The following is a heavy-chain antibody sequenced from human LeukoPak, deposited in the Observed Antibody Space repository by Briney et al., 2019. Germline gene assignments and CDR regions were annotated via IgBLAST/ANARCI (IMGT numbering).Heavy chain of an antibody. Sequence: SEKVSCKASGGTCSSYAISWVRQASGQGLEWMGGIIPIFGTANYAQKFQGRVTITADESTSTAYMELSSLRSEDTAVYYCAREWRGSQWLVSLGFDYWGQGTLVTVSS. CDR2: IIPIFGTA. J-gene: IGHJ4*02. CDR1: GGTCSSYA. D-gene: IGHD6-19*01. V-gene: IGHV1-69*13. CDR3: AREWRGSQWLVSLGFDY.